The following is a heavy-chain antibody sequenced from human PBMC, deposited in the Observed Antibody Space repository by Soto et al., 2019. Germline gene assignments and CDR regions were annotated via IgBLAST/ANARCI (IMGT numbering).Heavy chain of an antibody. CDR2: INHSGLT. V-gene: IGHV4-34*01. CDR1: GGSFTGYY. J-gene: IGHJ4*02. Sequence: PSETLSLTCDVSGGSFTGYYWSWIRQPPGKGLEWIGEINHSGLTNYNPSLTGRVTISLDTSKSQFSLKLSSLTAADTAFYFCARGHGRFAHWGQGTMLTVYS. CDR3: ARGHGRFAH.